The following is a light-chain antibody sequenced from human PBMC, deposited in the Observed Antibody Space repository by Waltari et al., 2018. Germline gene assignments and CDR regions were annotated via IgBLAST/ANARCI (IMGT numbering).Light chain of an antibody. CDR2: WAS. Sequence: DFVMTQSPDSLAVSLRERATINCRSRQSVLYRSNNKNYLALYHQKPGHPPKLLMYWASTRESGVPGLFSGSGSGTDFTITIISLQAEDVAVYYCQQYFSTPYTFGQETKLEIK. CDR3: QQYFSTPYT. V-gene: IGKV4-1*01. J-gene: IGKJ2*01. CDR1: QSVLYRSNNKNY.